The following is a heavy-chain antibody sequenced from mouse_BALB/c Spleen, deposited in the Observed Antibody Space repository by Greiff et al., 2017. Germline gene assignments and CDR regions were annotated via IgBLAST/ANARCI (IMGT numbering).Heavy chain of an antibody. Sequence: EVKLVESGGGLVKPGGSLKLSCAASGFTFSDYYMYWVRQTPEKRLEWVATISDGGSYTYYPDSVKGRFTISRDNAKNNLYLQMSSLKSEDTAMYYCARDRRYDYDGHWYFDVWGAGTTVTVSS. J-gene: IGHJ1*01. CDR3: ARDRRYDYDGHWYFDV. CDR2: ISDGGSYT. CDR1: GFTFSDYY. D-gene: IGHD2-4*01. V-gene: IGHV5-4*02.